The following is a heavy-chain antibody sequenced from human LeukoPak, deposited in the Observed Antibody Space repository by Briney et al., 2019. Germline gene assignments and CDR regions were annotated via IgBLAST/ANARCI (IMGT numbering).Heavy chain of an antibody. CDR3: VSFYETY. V-gene: IGHV3-30*03. Sequence: SGRSLRLSCAASGFTFSNYGMHWVRQAPGKGLEWVAVISYDGSNKYYSDSVKGRFTISRDNPKNTLSLQMNSLRAEDTAVYYCVSFYETYWGRGTLVTVSS. D-gene: IGHD2-2*01. CDR1: GFTFSNYG. J-gene: IGHJ4*02. CDR2: ISYDGSNK.